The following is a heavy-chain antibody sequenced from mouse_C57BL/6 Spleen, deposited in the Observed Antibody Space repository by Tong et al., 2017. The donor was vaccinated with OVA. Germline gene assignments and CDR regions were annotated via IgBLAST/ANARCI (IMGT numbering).Heavy chain of an antibody. J-gene: IGHJ4*01. Sequence: EVQLQESGGGLVKPGGSLKLSCAASGFTFSSYAMSWVRQTPEKRLEWVATISDGGSYTYYPDNVKGRFTISRDNAKNNLYLQMSHLKSEDTAMYYCARERGPRDYAMDYWGQGTSVTVSS. CDR1: GFTFSSYA. CDR2: ISDGGSYT. V-gene: IGHV5-4*01. CDR3: ARERGPRDYAMDY.